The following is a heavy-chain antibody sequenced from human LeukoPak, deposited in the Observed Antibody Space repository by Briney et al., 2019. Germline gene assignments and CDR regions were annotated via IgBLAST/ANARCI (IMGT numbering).Heavy chain of an antibody. D-gene: IGHD6-13*01. Sequence: GGSLRLSCAASGFTFSDYYMSWIRQAPGKGLEWVSYISSSGSTIYYADSVKGRFTISRGNAKNSLYLQMNSLRAEDTAVYYCAGAAAGTEFDYWGQGTLVTVSS. CDR3: AGAAAGTEFDY. V-gene: IGHV3-11*01. CDR1: GFTFSDYY. J-gene: IGHJ4*02. CDR2: ISSSGSTI.